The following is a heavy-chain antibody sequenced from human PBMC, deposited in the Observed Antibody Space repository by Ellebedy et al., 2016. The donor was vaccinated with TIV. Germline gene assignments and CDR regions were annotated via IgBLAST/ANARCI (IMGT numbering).Heavy chain of an antibody. V-gene: IGHV4-39*07. CDR1: GGSISSSSYY. Sequence: SETLSLXCTVSGGSISSSSYYWGWIRQPAGKGLEWIASIHYSGSTYYNPSLKSRVTISGDTSKNQFSLKLSSVTTADTAVYYCATYCGEDPHRDRWFDPWGQGTLVTVSS. CDR2: IHYSGST. D-gene: IGHD2-21*01. CDR3: ATYCGEDPHRDRWFDP. J-gene: IGHJ5*02.